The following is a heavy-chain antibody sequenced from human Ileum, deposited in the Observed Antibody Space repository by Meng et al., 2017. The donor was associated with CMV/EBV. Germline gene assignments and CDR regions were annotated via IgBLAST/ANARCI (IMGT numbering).Heavy chain of an antibody. CDR1: GFTSSTYW. CDR3: ARGYSNRIDY. D-gene: IGHD4-11*01. CDR2: INSDESST. V-gene: IGHV3-74*01. Sequence: GGPLRPPCAASGFTSSTYWMHWVRQAPGKGLVWVTRINSDESSTSHADSVKGRFTISRDNAKNTLYLQMNSLRAEDTPGDYCARGYSNRIDYWGQGTLVTVSS. J-gene: IGHJ4*02.